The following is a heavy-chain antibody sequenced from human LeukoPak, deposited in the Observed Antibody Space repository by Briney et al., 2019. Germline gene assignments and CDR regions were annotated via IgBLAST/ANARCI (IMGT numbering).Heavy chain of an antibody. CDR3: ARDPRTSELWFDP. CDR2: IYYSGST. Sequence: SETLSLTCTVSGGSTSSYYWSWIRQPPGKGLEWIGYIYYSGSTNYNPSLKSRVTISVDTSKNQFSLKLSSVTAADTAVYYCARDPRTSELWFDPWGQGTLVTVSS. CDR1: GGSTSSYY. J-gene: IGHJ5*02. V-gene: IGHV4-59*01. D-gene: IGHD2-2*01.